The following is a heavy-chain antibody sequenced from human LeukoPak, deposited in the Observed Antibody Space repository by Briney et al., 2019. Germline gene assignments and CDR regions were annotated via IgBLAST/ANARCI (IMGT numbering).Heavy chain of an antibody. Sequence: GGSLRLSCVASGFTFSSCWMSWVRQAPGKGLEWVANIEQDGSEENYVDSVKGRLTISRDNAKNSLYLQMNSLRAEDTAVYYCARDLYSGSYSYDFDYWGQGTLVTVSS. CDR1: GFTFSSCW. V-gene: IGHV3-7*05. CDR3: ARDLYSGSYSYDFDY. D-gene: IGHD1-26*01. J-gene: IGHJ4*02. CDR2: IEQDGSEE.